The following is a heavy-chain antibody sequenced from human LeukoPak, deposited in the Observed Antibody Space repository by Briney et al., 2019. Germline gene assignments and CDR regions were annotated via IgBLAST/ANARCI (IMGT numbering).Heavy chain of an antibody. CDR2: IYYSGST. Sequence: SETLSLTCTVSGASISNSLYCWGWIRQPPGKGLEWIGSIYYSGSTYYNPSLKSRVTISVDTSKNQFSLKLSSVTAADTAVYYCARTRYYYNSRSYGAPYYFDYWGQGTLVTVSS. J-gene: IGHJ4*02. CDR3: ARTRYYYNSRSYGAPYYFDY. D-gene: IGHD3-10*01. CDR1: GASISNSLYC. V-gene: IGHV4-39*01.